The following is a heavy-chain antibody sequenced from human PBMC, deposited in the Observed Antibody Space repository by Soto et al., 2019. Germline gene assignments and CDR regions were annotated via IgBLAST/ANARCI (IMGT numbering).Heavy chain of an antibody. V-gene: IGHV4-39*01. J-gene: IGHJ5*02. Sequence: SETLSLTCTVSGGSISSSSYYWGSVRQPPGKGLEWIGSIYYSGSTYYNPSLKSRVTISVDTSKNQFSLKLSSVTAADTAVYYCASPKIASYNWFDPWGQGTLVTVSS. CDR1: GGSISSSSYY. CDR3: ASPKIASYNWFDP. D-gene: IGHD3-3*02. CDR2: IYYSGST.